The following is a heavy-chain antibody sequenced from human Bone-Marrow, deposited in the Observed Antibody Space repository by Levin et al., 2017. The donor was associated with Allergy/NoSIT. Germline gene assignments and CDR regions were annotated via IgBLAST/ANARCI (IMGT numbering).Heavy chain of an antibody. CDR3: ATSLPRTTVLGY. D-gene: IGHD4-17*01. Sequence: NPSETLSLTCTVSNGSISSDYWNWIRQHPGKGLEWIGYIYYSGGTNYNPSLKSRVTISVDTSNNQFSLKVSSVTAADTAVYYRATSLPRTTVLGYWGQGIMVTVSS. V-gene: IGHV4-59*08. J-gene: IGHJ4*02. CDR2: IYYSGGT. CDR1: NGSISSDY.